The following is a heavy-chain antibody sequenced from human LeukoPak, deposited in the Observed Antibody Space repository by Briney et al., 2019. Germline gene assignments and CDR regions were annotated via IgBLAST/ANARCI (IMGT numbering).Heavy chain of an antibody. Sequence: SETLSLTCTVSGCSISSYYWSWIRQPPGKGLEWIGYIYYSGSTNYNPSLKSRVTISVDTSKNQCSLKLSSVTAADTAVYYCARVGGYDVDTFFFDYWGQGTLVTVSS. V-gene: IGHV4-59*01. D-gene: IGHD5-18*01. J-gene: IGHJ4*02. CDR2: IYYSGST. CDR3: ARVGGYDVDTFFFDY. CDR1: GCSISSYY.